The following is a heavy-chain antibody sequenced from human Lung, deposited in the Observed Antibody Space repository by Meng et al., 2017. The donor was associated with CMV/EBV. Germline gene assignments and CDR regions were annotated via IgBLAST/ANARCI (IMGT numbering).Heavy chain of an antibody. D-gene: IGHD2-15*01. CDR3: ARDNIQFGIWHY. Sequence: QLRPQEAGPGLVKPSETLSLPGTVSGGSISSSSYYWGWIRQPPGKGLEWIGAINYSGTTYYNPSLKSRVTISVDTSKKQFSLKLSSVTAADTAVYYCARDNIQFGIWHYWGQGTLVTVSS. J-gene: IGHJ4*02. CDR2: INYSGTT. V-gene: IGHV4-39*07. CDR1: GGSISSSSYY.